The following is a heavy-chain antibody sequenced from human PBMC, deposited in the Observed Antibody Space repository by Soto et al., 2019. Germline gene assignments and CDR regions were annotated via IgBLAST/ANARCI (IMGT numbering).Heavy chain of an antibody. V-gene: IGHV3-30*18. Sequence: GGSLRLSCAASGFTFTSFGIHWVRQAPGKGLEWVAVVSHDGRNTHYADSVKGRFTISRDSSKNTVSLEMTSLRAEDTAVYYCAKGGRQWLVTSDFNYWGQGALVTVSS. J-gene: IGHJ4*02. CDR2: VSHDGRNT. D-gene: IGHD6-19*01. CDR1: GFTFTSFG. CDR3: AKGGRQWLVTSDFNY.